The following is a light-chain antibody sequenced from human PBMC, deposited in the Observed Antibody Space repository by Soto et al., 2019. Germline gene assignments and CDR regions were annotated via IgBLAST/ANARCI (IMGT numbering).Light chain of an antibody. CDR1: QSVNTK. V-gene: IGKV3-20*01. CDR2: GAS. CDR3: QQYGGSPFT. J-gene: IGKJ5*01. Sequence: IVLTQSPGTLSLSPGDRVTLSCRASQSVNTKLAWYQQKPGQAPTLLMSGASNRASGVPVRFSGSGSGTDFTLTISRLEPEDFALYYCQQYGGSPFTFGLGTRLEIK.